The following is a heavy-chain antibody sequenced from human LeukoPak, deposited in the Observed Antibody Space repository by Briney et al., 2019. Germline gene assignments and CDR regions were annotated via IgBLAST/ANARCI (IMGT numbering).Heavy chain of an antibody. CDR1: GGSISSYY. Sequence: SETLSLTCTVSGGSISSYYWSWIRQPPGKGLEWIGYIYYSGSTNYNPSLKSRVTISVDTSENQFSLKLSSVTAADTAVYYCARGGYSYGFPYPPDAFDIWGQGTMVTVSS. J-gene: IGHJ3*02. CDR3: ARGGYSYGFPYPPDAFDI. CDR2: IYYSGST. D-gene: IGHD5-18*01. V-gene: IGHV4-59*12.